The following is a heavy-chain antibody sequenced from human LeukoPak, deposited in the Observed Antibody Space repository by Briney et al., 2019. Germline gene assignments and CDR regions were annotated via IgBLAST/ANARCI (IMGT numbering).Heavy chain of an antibody. CDR1: GYTFTSYG. V-gene: IGHV1-2*02. J-gene: IGHJ4*02. Sequence: GASVKVSCKASGYTFTSYGISWVRQAPGQGLEWMGWINPNSCGTNYAQKFQGRVTMTRDTSISTAYMELSRLRSDDTAVYYCARDAYFSRDGYNPEDYWGQGTLVTVSS. D-gene: IGHD5-24*01. CDR2: INPNSCGT. CDR3: ARDAYFSRDGYNPEDY.